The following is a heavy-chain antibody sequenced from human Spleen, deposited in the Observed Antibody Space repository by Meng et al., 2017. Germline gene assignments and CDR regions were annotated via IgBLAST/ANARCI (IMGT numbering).Heavy chain of an antibody. J-gene: IGHJ4*02. CDR1: GFTFSNYD. Sequence: GESLKISCAASGFTFSNYDINWVRQAPGKGLEWISYISRSGGTIYYADSVKGRFTISRDNAKNSLHLQLSSLRVEDTAVYYCARNTLKFDHWGQGTLVTVSS. V-gene: IGHV3-48*03. D-gene: IGHD2-15*01. CDR3: ARNTLKFDH. CDR2: ISRSGGTI.